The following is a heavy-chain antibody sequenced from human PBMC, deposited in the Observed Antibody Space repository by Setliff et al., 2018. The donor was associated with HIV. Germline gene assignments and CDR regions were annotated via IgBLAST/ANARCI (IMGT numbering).Heavy chain of an antibody. CDR2: IYYDGTT. CDR1: GGSVSGYF. J-gene: IGHJ6*03. V-gene: IGHV4-59*02. D-gene: IGHD3-10*01. Sequence: PSETLSLTCTVSGGSVSGYFRSWIRQPPGRGLEWIGYIYYDGTTNSNPSLKSRVTISVTTSKNQFSLKLSSVTAADTALYFCARATFGSTSSGINYYMDVWGKGTTVTVSS. CDR3: ARATFGSTSSGINYYMDV.